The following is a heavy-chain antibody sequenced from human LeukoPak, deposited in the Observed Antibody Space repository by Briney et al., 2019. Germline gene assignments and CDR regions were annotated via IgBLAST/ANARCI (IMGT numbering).Heavy chain of an antibody. CDR1: RFTFSDYT. V-gene: IGHV3-30-3*01. Sequence: GGSLRLSCVASRFTFSDYTIHWVRQAPGKGLDWVAIISYNEVHTYYADSVKGRFTISRDNSNNTVHLQMNSLRPEDTAVYYCAKGGRFLKDWFDPWGQGTLVTVSS. D-gene: IGHD3-3*01. J-gene: IGHJ5*02. CDR2: ISYNEVHT. CDR3: AKGGRFLKDWFDP.